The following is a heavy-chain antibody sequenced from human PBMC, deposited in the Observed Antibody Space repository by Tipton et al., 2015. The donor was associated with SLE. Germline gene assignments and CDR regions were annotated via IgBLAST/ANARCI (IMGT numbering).Heavy chain of an antibody. CDR2: IYGGVDT. D-gene: IGHD1-1*01. Sequence: SLRLSCAASGFIFSNYWMHWVRQAPGKGLEWVSLIYGGVDTYYADTVKGRFTVSSHSSRNTLSLQMNRLRTEDTAVYYCARELRGTTYDYFDFWGQGILVTVSS. V-gene: IGHV3-53*04. CDR1: GFIFSNYW. J-gene: IGHJ4*02. CDR3: ARELRGTTYDYFDF.